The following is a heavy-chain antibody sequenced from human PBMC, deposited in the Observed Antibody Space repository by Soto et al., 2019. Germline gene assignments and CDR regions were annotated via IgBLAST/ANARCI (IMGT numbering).Heavy chain of an antibody. CDR1: GYTFTSYY. V-gene: IGHV1-46*01. D-gene: IGHD5-18*01. CDR3: AREEVKGYSYGPLGYYGMDV. CDR2: INPSGGST. J-gene: IGHJ6*02. Sequence: ASVNVSCKASGYTFTSYYMHWVRQAPGQGLEWMGIINPSGGSTSYAQKFQGRVTMTRDTSTSTVCMELSSLRSEDTAVYYCAREEVKGYSYGPLGYYGMDVWGQGTTVTVSS.